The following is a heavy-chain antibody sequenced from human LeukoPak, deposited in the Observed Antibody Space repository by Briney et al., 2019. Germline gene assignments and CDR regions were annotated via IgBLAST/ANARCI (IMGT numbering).Heavy chain of an antibody. CDR2: INHSGST. D-gene: IGHD3-10*01. V-gene: IGHV4-34*01. CDR1: GGSSSGYY. J-gene: IGHJ4*02. Sequence: SETLSLTCAVYGGSSSGYYWSWIRQPPGKGLGWIGEINHSGSTNQNPSLKSRVTISIDTSKNQFSLKLSSVTAADTAVYYCARGYGSGSYFVYWGQGTLVTVSS. CDR3: ARGYGSGSYFVY.